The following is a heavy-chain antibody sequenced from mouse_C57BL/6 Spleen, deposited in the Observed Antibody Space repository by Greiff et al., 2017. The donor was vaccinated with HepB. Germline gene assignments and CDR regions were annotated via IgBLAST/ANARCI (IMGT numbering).Heavy chain of an antibody. CDR3: TTYPSYYYGSSYYFDY. D-gene: IGHD1-1*01. CDR2: IDPEDGDT. J-gene: IGHJ2*01. V-gene: IGHV14-1*01. Sequence: VQLQQSGAELVRPGASVKLSCTASGFNIKDYYMHWVKQRPEQGLEWIGRIDPEDGDTEYAPKFQGKATMTADTSSNTAYLQLSSLTSEDTAVYYCTTYPSYYYGSSYYFDYWGQGTTLTVSS. CDR1: GFNIKDYY.